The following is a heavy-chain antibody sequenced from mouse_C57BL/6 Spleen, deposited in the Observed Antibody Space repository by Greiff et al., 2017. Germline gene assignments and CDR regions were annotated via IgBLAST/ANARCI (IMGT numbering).Heavy chain of an antibody. CDR2: INPSNGGT. J-gene: IGHJ2*01. CDR1: GYTFTSYW. Sequence: QVQLQQPGTELVKPGASVKLSCKASGYTFTSYWMHWVKQRPGQGLEWIGNINPSNGGTNYNEKFKSKATLAVDKSSSTAYMQLSSLTSEDSAVYYCARGFITTVVDYYFDYWGQGTTLTVSS. V-gene: IGHV1-53*01. D-gene: IGHD1-1*01. CDR3: ARGFITTVVDYYFDY.